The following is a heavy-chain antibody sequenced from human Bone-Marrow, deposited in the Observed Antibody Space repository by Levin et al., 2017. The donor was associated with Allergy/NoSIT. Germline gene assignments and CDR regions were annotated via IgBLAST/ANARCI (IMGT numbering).Heavy chain of an antibody. V-gene: IGHV3-30*04. CDR2: ISYDGSNK. J-gene: IGHJ4*02. CDR1: GFTFSSYA. CDR3: ARGGRGAAAFPFDY. Sequence: PGGSLRLSCAASGFTFSSYAMHWVRQAPGKGLEWVAVISYDGSNKYYADSVKGRFTISRDNSKNTLYLQMNSLRAEDTAVYYCARGGRGAAAFPFDYWGQGTLVTVSS. D-gene: IGHD6-13*01.